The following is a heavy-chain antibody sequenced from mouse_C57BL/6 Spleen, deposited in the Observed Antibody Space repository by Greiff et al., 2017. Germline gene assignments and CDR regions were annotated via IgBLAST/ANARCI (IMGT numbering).Heavy chain of an antibody. CDR2: ISYDGSN. J-gene: IGHJ4*01. V-gene: IGHV3-6*01. D-gene: IGHD1-1*01. CDR1: GYSITSGYY. Sequence: DVQLQESGPGLVKPSQSLSLTCSVTGYSITSGYYWNWIRQFPGNKLEWMGYISYDGSNNYNPSLKNRISLTRDTSKNQFFLKLNSVTTEDTATYYCARGATVVADYYAMDYWGQGTSVTVAS. CDR3: ARGATVVADYYAMDY.